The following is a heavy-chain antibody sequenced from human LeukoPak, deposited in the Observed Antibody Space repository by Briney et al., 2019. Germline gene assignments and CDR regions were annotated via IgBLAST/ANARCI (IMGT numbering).Heavy chain of an antibody. CDR3: AKAVAVALDY. J-gene: IGHJ4*02. V-gene: IGHV3-23*01. D-gene: IGHD6-19*01. CDR2: ISGSGIST. CDR1: GFTFSDYA. Sequence: GGSLRLSCAASGFTFSDYAMSWVRQAPGKGLEWVSAISGSGISTYYSDSVKGRFTISRDNSKNTLYLQMNSLRAEDTAAYYCAKAVAVALDYWGQGTLVTVSS.